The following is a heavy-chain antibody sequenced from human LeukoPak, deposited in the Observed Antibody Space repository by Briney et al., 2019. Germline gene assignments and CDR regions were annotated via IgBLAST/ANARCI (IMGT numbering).Heavy chain of an antibody. V-gene: IGHV3-7*01. CDR1: GFTFSSYW. D-gene: IGHD1-26*01. CDR3: ARGSGGDYFDY. CDR2: IKQDGSEK. Sequence: PGGSLLLSCAASGFTFSSYWMSWGRQAPGKGLEWVANIKQDGSEKYYVVSVKGRFTISRDNAKKSLYLQMNSLRAEDTAVYYCARGSGGDYFDYWGQGTLVTVSS. J-gene: IGHJ4*02.